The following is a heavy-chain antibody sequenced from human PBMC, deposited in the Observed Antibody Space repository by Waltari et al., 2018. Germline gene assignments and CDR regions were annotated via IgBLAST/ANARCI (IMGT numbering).Heavy chain of an antibody. D-gene: IGHD6-13*01. CDR1: GYTFTSYD. Sequence: QVQLVQSGAEVKKPGASVKVSCKASGYTFTSYDINWVRQATGQGLEWMGWMYPNSGNTGYAQKFQGRVTMTRNTSISTAYMELSSLRSEDTAVYYCARPLTRYSRWGDAFDIWGQGTMVTVSS. CDR3: ARPLTRYSRWGDAFDI. V-gene: IGHV1-8*01. CDR2: MYPNSGNT. J-gene: IGHJ3*02.